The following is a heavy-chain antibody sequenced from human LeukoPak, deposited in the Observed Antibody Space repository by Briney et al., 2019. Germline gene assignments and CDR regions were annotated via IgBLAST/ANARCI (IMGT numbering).Heavy chain of an antibody. Sequence: ASVKVSCKASGYTFTTYDINWVRQATGQGLEWMGWMNPNSGNTGYAQKFQGRVTITRNTSISTAYMELSSLSSEDTAVYYCAREGCSSTSCYTWFDPWGQGTLVTVSS. CDR3: AREGCSSTSCYTWFDP. CDR1: GYTFTTYD. V-gene: IGHV1-8*03. CDR2: MNPNSGNT. J-gene: IGHJ5*02. D-gene: IGHD2-2*02.